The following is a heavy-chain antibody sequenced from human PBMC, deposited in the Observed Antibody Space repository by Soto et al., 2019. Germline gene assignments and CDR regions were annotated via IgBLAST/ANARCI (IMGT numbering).Heavy chain of an antibody. J-gene: IGHJ5*02. CDR2: IYHSGST. D-gene: IGHD2-21*02. CDR3: ARVGPYCGGDCYSPPP. Sequence: SETLSLTCTASGYSIRNGYYWGWIRQPPGKGLEWIGTIYHSGSTYYNPSLKSRVTISVDASENHFSLKLSSVTAADTAVYYCARVGPYCGGDCYSPPPWGQGTLVTVSS. V-gene: IGHV4-38-2*02. CDR1: GYSIRNGYY.